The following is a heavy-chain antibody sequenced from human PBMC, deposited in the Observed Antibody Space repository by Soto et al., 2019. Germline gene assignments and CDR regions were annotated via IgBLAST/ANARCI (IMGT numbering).Heavy chain of an antibody. D-gene: IGHD2-8*01. CDR2: IFSKDEK. CDR3: ARIPYCTNGVCADWYFDL. V-gene: IGHV2-26*01. Sequence: QVTLKESGPVLVKPTETLTLTCTVSGFSLSNARMGVSWIRQPPGKALEWLAHIFSKDEKSYSTSLKSRLTITKDTSKSQVVLTMPDMDPVDTATYYCARIPYCTNGVCADWYFDLWGRGTLVTVSS. CDR1: GFSLSNARMG. J-gene: IGHJ2*01.